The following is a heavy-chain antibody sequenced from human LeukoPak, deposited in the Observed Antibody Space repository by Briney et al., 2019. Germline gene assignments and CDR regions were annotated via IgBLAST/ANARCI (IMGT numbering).Heavy chain of an antibody. J-gene: IGHJ4*02. CDR2: ISTSSSII. V-gene: IGHV3-48*02. CDR3: ARGGCIDY. D-gene: IGHD3-10*01. Sequence: GGSLRLSCAASGFTFSSYGMNWVRQAPGKGLEWVSYISTSSSIIYYADSVKDRFTISRDTAKSSLYLQMTSLRDDDTAVYYCARGGCIDYWGQGTLVTVSS. CDR1: GFTFSSYG.